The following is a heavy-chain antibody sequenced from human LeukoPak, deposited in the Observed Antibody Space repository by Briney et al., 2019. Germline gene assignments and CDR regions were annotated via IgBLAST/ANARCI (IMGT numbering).Heavy chain of an antibody. CDR2: IYTSGST. J-gene: IGHJ4*02. D-gene: IGHD3-10*01. Sequence: SETLSLTCTVSGGSISSYYWSWIRQPAGKGREWIGRIYTSGSTNYNPSLKSRVTMSVDTSKNQFSLKLSSVTAADTAVYYCAREARPGSGSYYTNWGQGTLVTVSS. CDR1: GGSISSYY. CDR3: AREARPGSGSYYTN. V-gene: IGHV4-4*07.